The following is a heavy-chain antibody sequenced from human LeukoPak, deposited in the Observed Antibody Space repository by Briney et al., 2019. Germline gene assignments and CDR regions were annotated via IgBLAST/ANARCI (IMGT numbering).Heavy chain of an antibody. J-gene: IGHJ4*02. CDR1: GFTFSTYG. D-gene: IGHD1-1*01. Sequence: QSGGSLRLSCAASGFTFSTYGMHWVRQAPGKGLGWVAFIRYDGSNKYYADSVKGRFTISRDNSKNTLYLQMNSLRAEDTAVYFCAKDKDPWKSTSISDFDYWGQGTLVTVSS. CDR3: AKDKDPWKSTSISDFDY. CDR2: IRYDGSNK. V-gene: IGHV3-30*02.